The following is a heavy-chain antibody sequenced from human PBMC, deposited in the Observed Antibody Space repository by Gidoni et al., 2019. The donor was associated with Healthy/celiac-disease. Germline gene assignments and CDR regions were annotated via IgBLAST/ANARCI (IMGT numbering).Heavy chain of an antibody. Sequence: EVQLVESGVGLVHPGVSGTLPCAASVFTFGSYWMSWGRQAPGKGLEWVANIKQDGSGKYYVASVKGRFTTCRDNAKNSRYVQMNSLRAEDTAVYYCARDWARSAPAAIFDYGGQGTLVTVSS. D-gene: IGHD2-2*02. CDR3: ARDWARSAPAAIFDY. CDR2: IKQDGSGK. V-gene: IGHV3-7*03. J-gene: IGHJ4*02. CDR1: VFTFGSYW.